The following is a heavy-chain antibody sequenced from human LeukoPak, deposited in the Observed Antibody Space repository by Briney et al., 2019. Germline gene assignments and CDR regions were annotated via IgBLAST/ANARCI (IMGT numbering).Heavy chain of an antibody. CDR3: ARLRGSPSSNYMDV. Sequence: SETLSLTCTVSDDSISDYYRGWIRQPPGKGLEWIGSIYYSGSTYYNPSLKSRVTISVDTSKNQFSLKLSSVTAADTAVYYCARLRGSPSSNYMDVWGKGTTVTVSS. D-gene: IGHD2-2*01. CDR1: DDSISDYY. J-gene: IGHJ6*03. V-gene: IGHV4-39*01. CDR2: IYYSGST.